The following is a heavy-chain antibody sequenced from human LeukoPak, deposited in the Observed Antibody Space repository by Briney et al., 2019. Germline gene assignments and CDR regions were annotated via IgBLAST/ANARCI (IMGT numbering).Heavy chain of an antibody. CDR2: INPSGDST. CDR3: ARDLGSGWSHAFDI. Sequence: GASVKVSCKASGYTFINYYMHWVRQAPGQGLEWMGIINPSGDSTSYAQKFQGRVTMTRDTSTSTVYMELSSLRSEDTAVYYCARDLGSGWSHAFDIWGQGTMVTVSS. V-gene: IGHV1-46*01. D-gene: IGHD6-19*01. J-gene: IGHJ3*02. CDR1: GYTFINYY.